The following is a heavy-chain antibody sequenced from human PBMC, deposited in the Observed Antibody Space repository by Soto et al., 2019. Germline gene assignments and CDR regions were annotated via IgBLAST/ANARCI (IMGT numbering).Heavy chain of an antibody. J-gene: IGHJ6*02. V-gene: IGHV3-30-3*01. CDR2: ISYDGDNK. Sequence: GGSLRLSCAASGFTFRNYAMHWVRQAPGKGLEWVATISYDGDNKYYTDSVKGPFTISRDNSKNTLYLTMNSLRPEDTAVYYCARPWGQLSTYYYGMDTWGQGTTVTVSS. D-gene: IGHD3-16*01. CDR3: ARPWGQLSTYYYGMDT. CDR1: GFTFRNYA.